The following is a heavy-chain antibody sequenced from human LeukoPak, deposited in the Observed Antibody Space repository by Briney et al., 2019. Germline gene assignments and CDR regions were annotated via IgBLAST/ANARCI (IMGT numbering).Heavy chain of an antibody. CDR2: FSATDGSA. V-gene: IGHV3-23*01. CDR3: AKARIAAAGTGAFDV. CDR1: GFTVNRYG. D-gene: IGHD6-13*01. Sequence: GGSLRLSCAASGFTVNRYGMTWVRLAPGKGLEWVSAFSATDGSAQYAESVKGRFTISRDNSKNSLYLQMNSLRDEDTAVYYCAKARIAAAGTGAFDVWGQGTMVTVSS. J-gene: IGHJ3*01.